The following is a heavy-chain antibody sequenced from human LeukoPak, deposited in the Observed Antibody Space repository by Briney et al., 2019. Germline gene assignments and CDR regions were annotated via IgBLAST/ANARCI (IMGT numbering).Heavy chain of an antibody. CDR2: INPNSGDT. V-gene: IGHV1-2*02. CDR1: GYTFTGYY. Sequence: ASVKVSCKASGYTFTGYYMHWVRQAPGQGLEWMGWINPNSGDTNYAQKFQGRVTMTRDTSISTAYMELSRLRSDDTAVYYCARDHCSGGSCYPDAFDIWGQGTMVTVSS. D-gene: IGHD2-15*01. J-gene: IGHJ3*02. CDR3: ARDHCSGGSCYPDAFDI.